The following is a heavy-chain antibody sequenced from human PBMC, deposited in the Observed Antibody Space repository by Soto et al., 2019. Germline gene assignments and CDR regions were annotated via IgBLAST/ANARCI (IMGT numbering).Heavy chain of an antibody. V-gene: IGHV4-39*01. Sequence: PSETLSLTCTVSGGSISSSSYYWCWIRQPPGKGLEWIGSIYYSGSTYYNPSLKSRVTISVDTSKNQFSLKLSSVTAADTAVYYCATSPYGYYYGMDVRGQGTTSTVS. CDR1: GGSISSSSYY. J-gene: IGHJ6*02. D-gene: IGHD3-16*01. CDR2: IYYSGST. CDR3: ATSPYGYYYGMDV.